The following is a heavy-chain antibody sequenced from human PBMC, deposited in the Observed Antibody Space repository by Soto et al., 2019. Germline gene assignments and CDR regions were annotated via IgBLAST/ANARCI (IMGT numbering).Heavy chain of an antibody. CDR1: GGSISSGGYY. J-gene: IGHJ3*02. Sequence: QGQLQESGPGLVTPSQTLSLTCTVSGGSISSGGYYWSWILQHPGKGLEWIGYIYYSGSTYYNPSLTSRVTIAVDTSKTQFSLKLSGVTAAYTAVYYCARADAEGGKPDAFDTLGQGTMVTFSS. D-gene: IGHD2-15*01. V-gene: IGHV4-31*03. CDR2: IYYSGST. CDR3: ARADAEGGKPDAFDT.